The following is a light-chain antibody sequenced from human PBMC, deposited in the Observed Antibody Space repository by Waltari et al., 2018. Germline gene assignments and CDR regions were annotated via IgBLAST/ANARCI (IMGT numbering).Light chain of an antibody. J-gene: IGLJ2*01. CDR1: SIDVSGDNY. Sequence: HSALTQPAPVSGSPGQSTTISCTGTSIDVSGDNYFSRYQQHPGKAPKRMIYDVSNRPSGVSNRFSGSKSGNTASLTISGLQAEDEADYYCSSYISSDTLELFGGGTSLTVL. V-gene: IGLV2-14*03. CDR2: DVS. CDR3: SSYISSDTLEL.